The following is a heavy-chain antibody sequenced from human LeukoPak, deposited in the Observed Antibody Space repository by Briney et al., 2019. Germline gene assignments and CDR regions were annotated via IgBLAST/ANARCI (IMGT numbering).Heavy chain of an antibody. D-gene: IGHD3-22*01. CDR1: GYSFTSYW. V-gene: IGHV5-51*01. J-gene: IGHJ4*02. CDR3: ARLNYYYDSSGYHRSYYFDY. CDR2: IYPGDSDT. Sequence: GESLKISCKGSGYSFTSYWIAWVRQMPGKGLEWMGLIYPGDSDTRYSPSFQGQVTMSADKFISTVYMQWSSLKASDTAMYYCARLNYYYDSSGYHRSYYFDYWGQGTLVTVSS.